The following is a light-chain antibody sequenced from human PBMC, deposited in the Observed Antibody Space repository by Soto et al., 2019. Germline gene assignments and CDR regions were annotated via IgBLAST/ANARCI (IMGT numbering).Light chain of an antibody. CDR3: QQSSSTPRT. CDR2: AAS. V-gene: IGKV1-39*01. Sequence: DIPLTQSPSSLSASVGDRITITCRTSQTVSNYLNWYQHKPGKAPRLLIYAASNLQSGVPSRFSGSGSGTAFTLTISSLQPEDFATYYCQQSSSTPRTFGQGTKVDTK. CDR1: QTVSNY. J-gene: IGKJ2*02.